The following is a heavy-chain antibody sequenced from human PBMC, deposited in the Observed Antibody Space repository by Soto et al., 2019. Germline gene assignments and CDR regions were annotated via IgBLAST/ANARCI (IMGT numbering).Heavy chain of an antibody. CDR1: GFTFSSYG. J-gene: IGHJ4*02. CDR2: IWYDGSNK. CDR3: ARDGSGSYYIDY. D-gene: IGHD3-10*01. Sequence: QVQLVESGGGVDQPGRSLRLSCAASGFTFSSYGMHWVRQAPGKGLEWVAVIWYDGSNKYYADSVKGRFTISRDNSKNTLYLQMNSLRAEDTAVYYCARDGSGSYYIDYWGQGTLVTVSS. V-gene: IGHV3-33*01.